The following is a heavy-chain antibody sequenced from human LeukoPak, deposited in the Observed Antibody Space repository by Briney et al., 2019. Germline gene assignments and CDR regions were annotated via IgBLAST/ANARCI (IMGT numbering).Heavy chain of an antibody. CDR2: INHSGST. CDR1: GGSFSGYY. Sequence: SETLSLTCAVYGGSFSGYYWSWIRQPPGKGLEWIGEINHSGSTNYNPSLKSRVTISVDTSKNQFSLKLSSVTAADTAVYYCSGYDFSNDAFDIWGQGTMVTVSS. J-gene: IGHJ3*02. CDR3: SGYDFSNDAFDI. D-gene: IGHD5-12*01. V-gene: IGHV4-34*03.